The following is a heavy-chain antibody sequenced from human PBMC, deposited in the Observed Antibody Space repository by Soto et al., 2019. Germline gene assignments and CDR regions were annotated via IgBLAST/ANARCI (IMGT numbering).Heavy chain of an antibody. D-gene: IGHD3-16*01. V-gene: IGHV4-31*03. Sequence: QVQLQESGPGLVKPSQTLSLTCTVSGGSISSGGYYWSWIRQHPGKGLEWIGYIYYSGSTYYNPSLKSRVTIXXDXSXXQCSLKLSSVTAADTAVYYCARGWGSNYYYYGMDVWGQGTTVTVSS. CDR1: GGSISSGGYY. J-gene: IGHJ6*02. CDR3: ARGWGSNYYYYGMDV. CDR2: IYYSGST.